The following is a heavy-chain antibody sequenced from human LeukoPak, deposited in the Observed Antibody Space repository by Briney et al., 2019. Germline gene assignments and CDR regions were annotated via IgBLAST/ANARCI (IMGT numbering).Heavy chain of an antibody. D-gene: IGHD3-22*01. V-gene: IGHV4-30-4*07. CDR1: GGSISSGGYS. J-gene: IGHJ3*02. CDR2: IYYSGST. CDR3: ARESYYDSSGYSHDAFDI. Sequence: SQTLSLTCAVSGGSISSGGYSWSWIRQPPGKGPEWIGYIYYSGSTHYNPSLRSRVTISVDTSKNQFSLKLNSVTAADTAVYYCARESYYDSSGYSHDAFDIWGQGTMVTVSS.